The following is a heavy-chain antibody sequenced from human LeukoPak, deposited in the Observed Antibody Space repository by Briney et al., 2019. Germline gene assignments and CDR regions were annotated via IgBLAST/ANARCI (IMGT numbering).Heavy chain of an antibody. J-gene: IGHJ5*02. V-gene: IGHV4-39*07. D-gene: IGHD3-22*01. CDR3: ARIPSSGYYLLWFDP. CDR2: IYYSGST. Sequence: SETLSLTCTVSGGSISSSSYYWGWIRQPPGKGLEWIGSIYYSGSTYYNPSLKSRVTISVDTSKNQFSLKLSSVTAADTAVYYCARIPSSGYYLLWFDPWGQGTLVTVSS. CDR1: GGSISSSSYY.